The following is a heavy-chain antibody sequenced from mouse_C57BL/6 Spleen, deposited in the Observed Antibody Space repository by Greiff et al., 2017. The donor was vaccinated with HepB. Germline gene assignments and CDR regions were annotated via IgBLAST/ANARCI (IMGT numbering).Heavy chain of an antibody. CDR3: ARGGYDYDEGFAY. V-gene: IGHV1-54*01. J-gene: IGHJ3*01. CDR2: INPGSGGT. CDR1: GYAFTNYL. D-gene: IGHD2-4*01. Sequence: QVQLKQSGAELVRPGTSVKVSCKASGYAFTNYLIEWVKQRPGQGLEWIGVINPGSGGTNYNEKFKGKATLTADKSSSTAYMQLSSLTAEDAAVYCCARGGYDYDEGFAYWGQGTLVTVSA.